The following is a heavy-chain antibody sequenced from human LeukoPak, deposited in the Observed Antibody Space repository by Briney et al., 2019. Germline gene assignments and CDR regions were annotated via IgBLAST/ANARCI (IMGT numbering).Heavy chain of an antibody. Sequence: GGSLRLSCAASGFTFSSYSMNWVRQAPGKGLEWVSYISSSSSTIYYADSVKGRFTISRDNAKNSLYLQMNSLRAEDTAVYYCARDAYSSSWYGEYFQHWGRGTLVTVSS. D-gene: IGHD6-13*01. V-gene: IGHV3-48*04. J-gene: IGHJ1*01. CDR2: ISSSSSTI. CDR1: GFTFSSYS. CDR3: ARDAYSSSWYGEYFQH.